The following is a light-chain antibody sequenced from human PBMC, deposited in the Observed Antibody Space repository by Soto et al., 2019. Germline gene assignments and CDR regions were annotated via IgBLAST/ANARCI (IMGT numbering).Light chain of an antibody. CDR1: QTLSSSY. Sequence: TVLTQSPGTLSLSPGERATLSCRASQTLSSSYLAWYQQKPGQAPRLLIYGTSSRATGIPDRFSGSGSGTDFTLTISRLEPEDFAVYHCQQYGNSPITFGQGTRLEIK. J-gene: IGKJ5*01. CDR2: GTS. CDR3: QQYGNSPIT. V-gene: IGKV3-20*01.